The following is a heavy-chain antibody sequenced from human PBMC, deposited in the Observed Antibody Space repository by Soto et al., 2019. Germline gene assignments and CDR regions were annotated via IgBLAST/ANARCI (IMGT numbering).Heavy chain of an antibody. CDR2: IYWGDDK. V-gene: IGHV2-5*02. CDR3: THQNYDVIVY. Sequence: QITLKESGPTLVKPTQTLTLTCSFSGFSLSTSGVGVGWIRQPPGNALEWLALIYWGDDKRYSPFLKSRLTISKDSSKIQVVLTKTNVDPVDTATYYCTHQNYDVIVYWGQGTLVTVSS. CDR1: GFSLSTSGVG. D-gene: IGHD1-7*01. J-gene: IGHJ4*02.